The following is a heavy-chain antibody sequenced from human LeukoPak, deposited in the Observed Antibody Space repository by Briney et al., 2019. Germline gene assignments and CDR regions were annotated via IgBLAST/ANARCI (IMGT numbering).Heavy chain of an antibody. CDR1: GGTFSSYA. Sequence: SVKVSCTASGGTFSSYAISWVRQAPGQGLEWMGRIIPILGIANYAQKFQGRVTITADKSTSTAYMELSSLRSEDTAVYYCAGLSGYDFYYFDYWGQGTLVTVSS. J-gene: IGHJ4*02. CDR3: AGLSGYDFYYFDY. D-gene: IGHD5-12*01. CDR2: IIPILGIA. V-gene: IGHV1-69*04.